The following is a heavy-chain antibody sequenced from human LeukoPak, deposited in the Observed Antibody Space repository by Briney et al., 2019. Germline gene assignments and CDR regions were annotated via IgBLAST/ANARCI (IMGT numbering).Heavy chain of an antibody. D-gene: IGHD2-2*01. CDR2: ISGSGGST. V-gene: IGHV3-23*01. CDR3: AKEDHDCSSTSCLYYFDY. CDR1: GFTFSSYA. J-gene: IGHJ4*02. Sequence: GGSLRLSCAASGFTFSSYAMSWVRQAPGKGLEWVSAISGSGGSTYYADSVKGRFTISRDNSKNTLYLQMNSLRAEDTAVYYCAKEDHDCSSTSCLYYFDYWGQGTLVTVSS.